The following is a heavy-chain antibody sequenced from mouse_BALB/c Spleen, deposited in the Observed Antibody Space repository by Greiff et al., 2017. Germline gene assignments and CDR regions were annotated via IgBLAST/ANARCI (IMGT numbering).Heavy chain of an antibody. J-gene: IGHJ3*01. V-gene: IGHV1-82*01. CDR3: ARSGGSSYSWFAY. CDR1: GYAFSSSW. Sequence: QVQLKESGPELVKPGASVKISCKASGYAFSSSWMNWVKQRPGQGLEWIGRIYPGDGDTNYDGKFKGKATLTADKSSSTAYMQLSSLTSVDSAVYFCARSGGSSYSWFAYWGQGTLVTVSA. CDR2: IYPGDGDT. D-gene: IGHD1-1*01.